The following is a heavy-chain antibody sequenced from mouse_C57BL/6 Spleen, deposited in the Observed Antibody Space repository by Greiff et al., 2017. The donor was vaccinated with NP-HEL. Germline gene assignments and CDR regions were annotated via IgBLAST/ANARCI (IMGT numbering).Heavy chain of an antibody. D-gene: IGHD1-1*01. CDR1: GFSLTSYG. CDR2: IWSGGST. J-gene: IGHJ4*01. CDR3: AKKVYYYGSSDDYAMDY. Sequence: VMLVESGPGLVQPSQSLSITCTVSGFSLTSYGVHWVRQPPGKGLEWLGVIWSGGSTDYNAAFIARLSISKDNSKSQVFFKMNSLQADDTAIYYCAKKVYYYGSSDDYAMDYWGQGTSVTVSS. V-gene: IGHV2-4*01.